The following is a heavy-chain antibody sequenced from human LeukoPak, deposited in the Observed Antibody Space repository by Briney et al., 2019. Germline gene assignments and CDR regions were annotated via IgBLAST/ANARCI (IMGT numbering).Heavy chain of an antibody. CDR1: GYTFTGYY. CDR2: INPNSGGT. J-gene: IGHJ5*02. D-gene: IGHD2-21*02. V-gene: IGHV1-2*02. CDR3: ASLGVCGGDCYLNWFDP. Sequence: ASVTVSCKASGYTFTGYYMHWVRQAPGQGLEWMGWINPNSGGTNYAQKFQGRVTMTRDTSISTAYMELSRLRSDDTAVYYCASLGVCGGDCYLNWFDPWGQGTLVTVSS.